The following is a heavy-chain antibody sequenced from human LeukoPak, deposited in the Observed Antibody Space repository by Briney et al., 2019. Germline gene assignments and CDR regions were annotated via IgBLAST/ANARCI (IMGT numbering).Heavy chain of an antibody. CDR2: INHSGST. CDR3: ARHSGSYYDNYDY. Sequence: SETLSLTCAVYGGSFSGYYWSWIRQPPGKGLEWIGEINHSGSTNYNPSLKSRVTISVDTSKNQFSLRLNSVTATDTAVYYCARHSGSYYDNYDYWGQGTLVTVSS. CDR1: GGSFSGYY. V-gene: IGHV4-34*01. D-gene: IGHD1-26*01. J-gene: IGHJ4*02.